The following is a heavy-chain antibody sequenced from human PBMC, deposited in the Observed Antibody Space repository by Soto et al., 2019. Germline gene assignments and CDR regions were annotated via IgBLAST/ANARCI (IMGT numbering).Heavy chain of an antibody. Sequence: NPSETLSLTCAVYGGSFSGYYWSWIRQPPGKGLEWIGEINHSGSTNYNPSLKSRVTISVDTSKNQFSLKLSSVTAADTAVYYCARDARQQLRAFDIWGQGTMVTVSS. D-gene: IGHD6-13*01. J-gene: IGHJ3*02. V-gene: IGHV4-34*01. CDR3: ARDARQQLRAFDI. CDR2: INHSGST. CDR1: GGSFSGYY.